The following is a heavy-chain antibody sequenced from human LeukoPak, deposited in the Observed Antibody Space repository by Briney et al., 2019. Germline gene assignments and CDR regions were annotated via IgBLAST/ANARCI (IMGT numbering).Heavy chain of an antibody. D-gene: IGHD3-22*01. CDR1: GYSFTDKY. J-gene: IGHJ6*03. Sequence: ASVKVSCKASGYSFTDKYMHWVRQAPGQGLEWMGWINPNSGGTNYAQKFQGRVTMTTDTSMSTAYMELSRLTSDDTAVYYCARESRARHPVYDISGFGVHYMDVWGKGTTVTISS. CDR3: ARESRARHPVYDISGFGVHYMDV. CDR2: INPNSGGT. V-gene: IGHV1-2*02.